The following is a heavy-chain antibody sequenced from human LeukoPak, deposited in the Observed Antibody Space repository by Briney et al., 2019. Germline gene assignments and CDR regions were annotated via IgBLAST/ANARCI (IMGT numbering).Heavy chain of an antibody. CDR2: ISWNSGSI. D-gene: IGHD6-19*01. Sequence: GGSLRLSCAASGFTFDDYAMHWVRQAPGKGLEGVSGISWNSGSIGYADSVKGRFTISRDNAKNSLYLQMNSLRAEDMALYYCAKDISLQWLDPTFDYWGQGTLVTVSS. V-gene: IGHV3-9*03. CDR3: AKDISLQWLDPTFDY. J-gene: IGHJ4*02. CDR1: GFTFDDYA.